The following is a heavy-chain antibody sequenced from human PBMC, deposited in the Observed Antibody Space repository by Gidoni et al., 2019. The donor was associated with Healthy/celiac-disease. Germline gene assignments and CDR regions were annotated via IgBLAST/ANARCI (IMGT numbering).Heavy chain of an antibody. CDR1: AVTFSSYA. Sequence: VQLLVYAGGLVQRGGSLILSCSASAVTFSSYAISWVRQAPGEGLEWVSAISGSGSSTNYADSVKGQFTISRDNSKNTLYLQMNSLRAEDTAVYYCAKDLDNYDFWSGYSGFDPWGQGTLVTVSS. D-gene: IGHD3-3*01. V-gene: IGHV3-23*01. CDR2: ISGSGSST. J-gene: IGHJ5*02. CDR3: AKDLDNYDFWSGYSGFDP.